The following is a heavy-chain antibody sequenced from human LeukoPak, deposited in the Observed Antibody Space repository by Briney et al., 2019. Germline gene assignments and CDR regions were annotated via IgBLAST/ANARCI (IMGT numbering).Heavy chain of an antibody. CDR1: NGSFNGYY. D-gene: IGHD3-10*01. CDR3: AASLWFGVNPEY. Sequence: SETLSLTCGVYNGSFNGYYWTWIRQPPGKGLEWIGEIHRSGNTNYHPSLRSRVTISVDTSKNHVYLTLNSVAAADTAIYYCAASLWFGVNPEYWGQGTLVTVSS. V-gene: IGHV4-34*01. CDR2: IHRSGNT. J-gene: IGHJ4*02.